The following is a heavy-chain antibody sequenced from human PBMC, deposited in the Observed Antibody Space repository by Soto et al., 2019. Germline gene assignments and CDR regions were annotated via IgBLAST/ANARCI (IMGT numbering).Heavy chain of an antibody. CDR1: GGSISSYY. CDR2: IYYSGST. D-gene: IGHD3-3*01. J-gene: IGHJ6*03. Sequence: SETLSLSCTVSGGSISSYYWSWIRQPPGKGLEWIGYIYYSGSTNYNPSLKSRVTISVDTSKNQFSLKLSSVAAADTAVYYCARGGPTYYDFWSGYLTNPKSGSKYYYYYMDVWGKGTTVTVSS. V-gene: IGHV4-59*01. CDR3: ARGGPTYYDFWSGYLTNPKSGSKYYYYYMDV.